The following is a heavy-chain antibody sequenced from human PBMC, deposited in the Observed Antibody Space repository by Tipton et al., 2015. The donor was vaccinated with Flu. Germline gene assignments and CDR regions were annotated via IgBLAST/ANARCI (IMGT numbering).Heavy chain of an antibody. CDR1: GFTFSKYS. CDR3: ARDYAPPYYYDNSGYAYFDV. CDR2: IRRSSGGT. Sequence: SLRISCAASGFTFSKYSMNWVRQAPGKGLEWVSSIRRSSGGTYYADSVKGRFTISRDIARNSLDLRMNSLRVEDTAVYYCARDYAPPYYYDNSGYAYFDVWGQGTLVTVSS. D-gene: IGHD3-22*01. J-gene: IGHJ4*02. V-gene: IGHV3-21*01.